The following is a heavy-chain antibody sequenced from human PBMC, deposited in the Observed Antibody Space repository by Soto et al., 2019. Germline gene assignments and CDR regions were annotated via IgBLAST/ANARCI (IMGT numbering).Heavy chain of an antibody. CDR3: ASRNYYGSGSYHYYFDY. J-gene: IGHJ4*02. D-gene: IGHD3-10*01. CDR2: IYNTGST. CDR1: GASVSDGY. V-gene: IGHV4-59*08. Sequence: SLTCTVSGASVSDGYWSWIRQPPGRGLEWIGYIYNTGSTNYNPSLKSRVTISVDTSKNQFSLKLSSVTAADTAVYYCASRNYYGSGSYHYYFDYWGQGTQVTVSS.